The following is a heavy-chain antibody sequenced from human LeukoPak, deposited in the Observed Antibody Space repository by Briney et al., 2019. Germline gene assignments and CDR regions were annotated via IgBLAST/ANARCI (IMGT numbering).Heavy chain of an antibody. V-gene: IGHV1-69*05. CDR1: GDTFSSYA. J-gene: IGHJ4*02. Sequence: GASVKVSCKASGDTFSSYAISWVRQAPGQGLEWMGRIIPIFGTANYAQKLQGRVTITTDESTSTAYMELSSLRSEDTAVYYCARDRYSYGYFDYWGQGTLVTVSS. CDR2: IIPIFGTA. CDR3: ARDRYSYGYFDY. D-gene: IGHD5-18*01.